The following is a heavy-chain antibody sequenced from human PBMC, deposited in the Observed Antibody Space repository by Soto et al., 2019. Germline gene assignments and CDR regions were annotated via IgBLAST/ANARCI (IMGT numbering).Heavy chain of an antibody. CDR3: AKLRQQLVGAFDI. D-gene: IGHD6-13*01. CDR2: ISGSGGST. Sequence: GGSLRLSCAASGFTFSSYAMSWVRQAPGKGLEWVSAISGSGGSTYYADSVKGRFTISGDNSKNTLYLQMNSLRAEDTAVNYCAKLRQQLVGAFDIWGQGTMVTVSS. CDR1: GFTFSSYA. J-gene: IGHJ3*02. V-gene: IGHV3-23*01.